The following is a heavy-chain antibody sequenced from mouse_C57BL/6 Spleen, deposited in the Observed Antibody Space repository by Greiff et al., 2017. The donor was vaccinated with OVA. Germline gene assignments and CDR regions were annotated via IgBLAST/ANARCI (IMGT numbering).Heavy chain of an antibody. CDR3: ARDPIYDGYGHY. D-gene: IGHD2-3*01. V-gene: IGHV1-64*01. J-gene: IGHJ2*01. Sequence: QVQLQQPGAELVKPGASVKLSCKASGYTFTSYWMHWVKQRPGQGLEWIGMIHPNSGSTNYNEKFKSKATLTVDKSSSTAYMQLSSLTSEDSAVYYCARDPIYDGYGHYWGQGTTLTVSS. CDR2: IHPNSGST. CDR1: GYTFTSYW.